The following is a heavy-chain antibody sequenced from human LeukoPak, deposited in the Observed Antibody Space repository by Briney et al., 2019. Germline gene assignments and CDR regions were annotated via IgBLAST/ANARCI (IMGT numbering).Heavy chain of an antibody. Sequence: SETLSLTCTVSGGSISSYYWSWIRQPPGKGLEWIGYIYYSGSTNYNPSLKSRVTISVDTSKNQFSLKLSSVTAADTAVYYCARVMTTVNTYYFDYWGQGTLVTVSS. CDR2: IYYSGST. CDR1: GGSISSYY. D-gene: IGHD4-17*01. J-gene: IGHJ4*02. V-gene: IGHV4-59*01. CDR3: ARVMTTVNTYYFDY.